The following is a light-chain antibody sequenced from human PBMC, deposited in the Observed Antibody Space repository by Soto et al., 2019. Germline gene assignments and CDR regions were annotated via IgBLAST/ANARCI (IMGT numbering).Light chain of an antibody. CDR3: QSYDSSLSGYV. Sequence: QSVLTQPPSVSEAPGQRVTISCTGSSSNIGAGYEAHWYQQVPGTALKLHIYENNNRPSGVPDRFSGSKSGTSASLAITGLQAEDEAEYYCQSYDSSLSGYVFGTGTKLTVL. J-gene: IGLJ1*01. V-gene: IGLV1-40*01. CDR1: SSNIGAGYE. CDR2: ENN.